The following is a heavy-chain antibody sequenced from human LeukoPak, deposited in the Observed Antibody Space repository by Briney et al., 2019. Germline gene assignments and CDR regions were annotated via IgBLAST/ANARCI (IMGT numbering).Heavy chain of an antibody. Sequence: ASVKVSCKASGYTFTSYDINWVRQATGQGLEWMGWMNPNSGNTGYAQKFRGRVTMTRNTSISTAYMELSSLRSEDTDVYYCAISLYGDYVGLAPWGQGTLVTVSS. V-gene: IGHV1-8*01. CDR3: AISLYGDYVGLAP. J-gene: IGHJ4*02. CDR2: MNPNSGNT. D-gene: IGHD4-17*01. CDR1: GYTFTSYD.